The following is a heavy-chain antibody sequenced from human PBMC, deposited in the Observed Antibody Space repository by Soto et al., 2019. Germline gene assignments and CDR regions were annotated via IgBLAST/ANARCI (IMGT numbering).Heavy chain of an antibody. D-gene: IGHD6-19*01. V-gene: IGHV3-33*01. J-gene: IGHJ4*02. CDR1: GFTFSSYG. CDR2: IWYDGSNK. CDR3: ARVPRSGWSYFDY. Sequence: PGGSLRLSCAASGFTFSSYGMHWVRRAPGKGLEWVAVIWYDGSNKYYADSVKGRFTISRDNSKNTLYLQMNSLRAEDTAVYYCARVPRSGWSYFDYWGQGTLVTSPQ.